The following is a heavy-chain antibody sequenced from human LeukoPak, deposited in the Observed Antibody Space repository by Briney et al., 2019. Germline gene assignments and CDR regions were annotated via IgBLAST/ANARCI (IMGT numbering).Heavy chain of an antibody. V-gene: IGHV6-1*01. D-gene: IGHD6-13*01. Sequence: SQTLSLTCAISGDSVSSNSAAWNWLRQSPSRGLEWLGRTYYRSKWYNDYAVSVKSLITINTDTSKNKFSLQLNSVTPEDTAVYYCAREAAGTIHYWGQGTLVTVSS. CDR2: TYYRSKWYN. CDR1: GDSVSSNSAA. J-gene: IGHJ4*02. CDR3: AREAAGTIHY.